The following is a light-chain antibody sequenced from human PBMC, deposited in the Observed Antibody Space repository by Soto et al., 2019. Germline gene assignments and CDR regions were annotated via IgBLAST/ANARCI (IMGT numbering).Light chain of an antibody. CDR2: AAS. CDR1: QGISSY. V-gene: IGKV1-9*01. J-gene: IGKJ4*01. CDR3: QQRSSWPPLT. Sequence: DIQLTQSPSFLSASVGDRVTITCRASQGISSYLAWYQQKPGKAPKLLIYAASTLQSGVPSRFSGSGSGTEFTLTISSLQPEDFATYYCQQRSSWPPLTFGGGTKVEIK.